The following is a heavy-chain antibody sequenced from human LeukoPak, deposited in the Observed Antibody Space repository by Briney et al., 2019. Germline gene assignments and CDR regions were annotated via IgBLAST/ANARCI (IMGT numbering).Heavy chain of an antibody. Sequence: PGRSLRLSCAASGFTFSSYAMHWVRQAPGKGLEWVAVISYDGSNKYYADSVKGRFTISRGNSKNTLYLQMNSLRAEDTAVYYCARVRGVIIGYFDYWGQGTLVTVSS. D-gene: IGHD3-10*01. V-gene: IGHV3-30*04. CDR2: ISYDGSNK. CDR3: ARVRGVIIGYFDY. CDR1: GFTFSSYA. J-gene: IGHJ4*02.